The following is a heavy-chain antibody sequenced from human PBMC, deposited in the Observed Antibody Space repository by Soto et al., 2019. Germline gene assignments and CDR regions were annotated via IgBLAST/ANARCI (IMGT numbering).Heavy chain of an antibody. Sequence: QVQLQESGPGLVKPSEILSLSCTVSGVSISNFYWSWIRQPAGKGLEWIGRIYTSGSTNYNPSLKSRVTRSVDTSMNQFPLKVNSVTAADTAVYYCARAPSDYGDYDYWGQGTLVTVSS. V-gene: IGHV4-4*07. CDR2: IYTSGST. CDR1: GVSISNFY. CDR3: ARAPSDYGDYDY. J-gene: IGHJ4*02. D-gene: IGHD4-17*01.